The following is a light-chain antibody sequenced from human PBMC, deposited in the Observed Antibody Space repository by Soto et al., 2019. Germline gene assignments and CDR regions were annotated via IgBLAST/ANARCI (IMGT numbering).Light chain of an antibody. J-gene: IGKJ2*01. V-gene: IGKV1-33*01. CDR2: DAF. Sequence: DIQMTQSPSSLSASVGDRVTITCRASQGINNYLIWYQQKPGKAPELLIYDAFSLQTGDSSRFSGGESGTDFTLTISSLQPEDVATYYCQQYDILPPTFGQGTRVEI. CDR1: QGINNY. CDR3: QQYDILPPT.